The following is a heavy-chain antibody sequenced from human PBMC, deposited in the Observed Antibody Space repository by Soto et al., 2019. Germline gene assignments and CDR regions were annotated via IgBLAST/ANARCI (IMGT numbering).Heavy chain of an antibody. CDR1: GFSLSTFAVG. D-gene: IGHD6-19*01. Sequence: QITLKESGPPLVKPTQTLTLTCTFSGFSLSTFAVGVNWIRQPPGKPLEWLALIYWDDTKHYSSSLKNRLTITKDTSKNQVDLTMTNMDPVDTATYYCAHGSGWLSDQWGQGTLVTVSS. CDR3: AHGSGWLSDQ. CDR2: IYWDDTK. J-gene: IGHJ4*02. V-gene: IGHV2-5*02.